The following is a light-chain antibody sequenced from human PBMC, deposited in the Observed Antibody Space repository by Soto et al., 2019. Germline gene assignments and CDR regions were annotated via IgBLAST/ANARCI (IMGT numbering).Light chain of an antibody. CDR2: GAS. Sequence: EVLMTQSPATLSVSPGERATLSCTASQSVGSSLAWYQQKPGQAPMLLIYGASTRATGIPARFSGSGSGTEFSLTISSLQSEDFAVYFCQQYNNWPPLTFGGGTKVDIK. CDR1: QSVGSS. CDR3: QQYNNWPPLT. J-gene: IGKJ4*01. V-gene: IGKV3-15*01.